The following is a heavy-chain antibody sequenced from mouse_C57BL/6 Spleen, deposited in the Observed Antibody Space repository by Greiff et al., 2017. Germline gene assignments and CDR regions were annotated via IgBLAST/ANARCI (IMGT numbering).Heavy chain of an antibody. J-gene: IGHJ4*01. CDR2: LNPYNGGT. CDR1: GYTFTDYY. CDR3: ARGSGGTYAMDY. Sequence: EVQLQQSGPVLVKPGASVKMSCKASGYTFTDYYMNWVKQSHGKSLEWIGDLNPYNGGTSYNQKFKGKATLTVDKSSSTDYRELNSLTSDDSAVYYGARGSGGTYAMDYWGQGTSVTVSS. V-gene: IGHV1-19*01. D-gene: IGHD4-1*01.